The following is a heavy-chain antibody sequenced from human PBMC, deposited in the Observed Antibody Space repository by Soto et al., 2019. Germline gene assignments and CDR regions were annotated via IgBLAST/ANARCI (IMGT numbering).Heavy chain of an antibody. CDR3: VSYSSSWYYAFDI. Sequence: GGSLRLSCSASGFTFSSYAMHWVRQAPGKGLEYVSAISSNGGSTYYADSVKGRFTISRDNSKNTLYLQMSSLRAEDTAVYYYVSYSSSWYYAFDIWGQGTMVTVSS. J-gene: IGHJ3*02. V-gene: IGHV3-64D*06. D-gene: IGHD6-13*01. CDR2: ISSNGGST. CDR1: GFTFSSYA.